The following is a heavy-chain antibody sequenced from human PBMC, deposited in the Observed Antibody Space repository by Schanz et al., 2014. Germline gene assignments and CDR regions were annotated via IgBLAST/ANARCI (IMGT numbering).Heavy chain of an antibody. V-gene: IGHV3-48*01. J-gene: IGHJ4*02. Sequence: EVQLVESGGGLIQPGGSLRISCAASGFGFSSYSMNWVRQAPGKGLEWVSYISGSSRTIYYADSMKGRFTVSRDNAENALYLQMNSLRAEDTGLYFCARGGSGSHYRLDYWGQGTLVNVSS. CDR2: ISGSSRTI. D-gene: IGHD1-26*01. CDR3: ARGGSGSHYRLDY. CDR1: GFGFSSYS.